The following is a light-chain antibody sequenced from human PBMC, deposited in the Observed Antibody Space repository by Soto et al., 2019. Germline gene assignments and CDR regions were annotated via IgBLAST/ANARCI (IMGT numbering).Light chain of an antibody. J-gene: IGLJ1*01. CDR3: CSYVGARTYV. V-gene: IGLV2-23*01. Sequence: ALTQPASVSWSPGQSITISCTGSVSDVGNFGPVSWYQQHPGQVPKLIIYEGNRRPSGVSSRFSGSKSGNTASLTISGLQAEDEADYYCCSYVGARTYVFGTGTKVTVL. CDR2: EGN. CDR1: VSDVGNFGP.